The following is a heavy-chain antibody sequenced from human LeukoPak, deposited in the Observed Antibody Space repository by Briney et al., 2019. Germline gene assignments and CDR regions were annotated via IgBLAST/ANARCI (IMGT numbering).Heavy chain of an antibody. CDR1: GFTFSAYA. D-gene: IGHD6-19*01. CDR3: ARVRYDSGWYDY. J-gene: IGHJ4*02. Sequence: GGSLRLSCAASGFTFSAYAMTWVRHAAGKGLECVSHITTGGSSIFYADSVKGRFTISRYNAKNSLYLQMNSLRAEDSAVYYCARVRYDSGWYDYWGQGALVTLSS. CDR2: ITTGGSSI. V-gene: IGHV3-48*04.